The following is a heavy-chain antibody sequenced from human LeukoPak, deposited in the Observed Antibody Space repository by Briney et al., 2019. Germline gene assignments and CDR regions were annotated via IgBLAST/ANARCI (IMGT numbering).Heavy chain of an antibody. D-gene: IGHD2-2*01. CDR3: ARDGGAQGFYCSSTSCPIDY. V-gene: IGHV4-59*01. CDR1: GGSISSYY. Sequence: SETLSLTCTVSGGSISSYYWSWIRQPPGKGLEWIGYIYYSGSTNYNPSLKSRVTISVDTSKNQFSLKLSSVTAADTAVYYCARDGGAQGFYCSSTSCPIDYWGQGTLVTVSS. J-gene: IGHJ4*02. CDR2: IYYSGST.